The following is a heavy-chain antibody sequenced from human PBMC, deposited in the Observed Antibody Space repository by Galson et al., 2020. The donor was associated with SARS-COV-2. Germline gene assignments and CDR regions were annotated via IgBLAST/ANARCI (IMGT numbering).Heavy chain of an antibody. CDR2: FDPEDGET. V-gene: IGHV1-24*01. CDR3: ATSSDVWQIYYLDY. CDR1: GYTLTELS. J-gene: IGHJ4*02. Sequence: ASVKVSCKVSGYTLTELSMHWVRQAPGKGLEWMGGFDPEDGETIYAQKFQDRVTMTEDTSTDTAYMELSSLRSEDTAVYYCATSSDVWQIYYLDYWGQGTLVIVSS. D-gene: IGHD2-8*01.